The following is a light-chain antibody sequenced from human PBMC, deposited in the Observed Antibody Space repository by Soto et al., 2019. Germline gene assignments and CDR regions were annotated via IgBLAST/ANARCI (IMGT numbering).Light chain of an antibody. V-gene: IGKV1-9*01. CDR1: QAIDSW. CDR3: QQLTSYPYT. CDR2: TGS. Sequence: DIQMTQSPSSVSASVGDRVTITCRASQAIDSWLAWYQQKPGEAPKLLIFTGSLLHSGVPPRFSGSGSGTDFTLTISSLQPEDFATYYCQQLTSYPYTFGQGTKLEIK. J-gene: IGKJ2*01.